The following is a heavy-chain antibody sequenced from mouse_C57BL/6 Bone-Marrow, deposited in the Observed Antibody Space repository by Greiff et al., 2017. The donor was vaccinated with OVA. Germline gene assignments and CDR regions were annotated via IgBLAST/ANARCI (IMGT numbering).Heavy chain of an antibody. Sequence: VKLQESGAELVKPGASVKLSCKASGYTFTEYTIHWVKQRSGQGLEWIGWFYPGSGSIKYNEKFKDKATLTADKSSSTVYMELSRLTSEDSAVYFCARGPKVFYYDYDGGGFDYWGQGTTLTVSS. CDR3: ARGPKVFYYDYDGGGFDY. J-gene: IGHJ2*01. CDR2: FYPGSGSI. CDR1: GYTFTEYT. D-gene: IGHD2-4*01. V-gene: IGHV1-62-2*01.